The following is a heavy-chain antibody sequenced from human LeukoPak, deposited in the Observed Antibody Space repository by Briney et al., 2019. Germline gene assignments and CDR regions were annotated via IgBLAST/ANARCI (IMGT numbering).Heavy chain of an antibody. J-gene: IGHJ3*02. CDR3: ARAHRGVSKAGIKTIEQRAFDI. D-gene: IGHD6-13*01. V-gene: IGHV4-34*01. Sequence: SETLSLTCAVYGGSFSGYYWSWIRQPPGKGLEWIGEINHSGSTNYNPSLKSRVTISVDTSKNQFSLKLSSVTAADTAVYYCARAHRGVSKAGIKTIEQRAFDIWGQGTMVTVSS. CDR1: GGSFSGYY. CDR2: INHSGST.